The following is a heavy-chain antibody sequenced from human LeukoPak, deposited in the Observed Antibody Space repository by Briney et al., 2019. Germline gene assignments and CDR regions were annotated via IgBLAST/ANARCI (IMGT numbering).Heavy chain of an antibody. Sequence: ASVKVSCKASGYTFTSYYMHWVRQAPGQGLEWMGWINPNSGGTNYAQKFQGRVTMTRDTSISTAYMELSRLRSDDTAVYYCARRWFGELISNPPPLDYWGQGTLVTVSS. CDR3: ARRWFGELISNPPPLDY. J-gene: IGHJ4*02. V-gene: IGHV1-2*02. CDR1: GYTFTSYY. CDR2: INPNSGGT. D-gene: IGHD3-10*01.